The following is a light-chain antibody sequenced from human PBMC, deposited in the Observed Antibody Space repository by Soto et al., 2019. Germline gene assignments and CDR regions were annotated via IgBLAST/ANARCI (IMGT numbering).Light chain of an antibody. Sequence: QSVLTQPPSASGTPGQRVTISCSGSSSNIGSNYVYWYQQHPGTAPKLLIYRNNQRPSGVPDRFSGSKSGTSASLAISGLRSEDEADYYCAAWDDSLSVLVFGGGTKLTVL. CDR2: RNN. CDR3: AAWDDSLSVLV. J-gene: IGLJ2*01. V-gene: IGLV1-47*01. CDR1: SSNIGSNY.